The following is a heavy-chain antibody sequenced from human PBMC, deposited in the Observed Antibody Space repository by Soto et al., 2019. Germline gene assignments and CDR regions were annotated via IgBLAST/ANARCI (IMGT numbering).Heavy chain of an antibody. CDR1: GFTFSSYG. CDR2: IWYDGSNK. V-gene: IGHV3-33*01. CDR3: ARSSIAVVYFDY. D-gene: IGHD6-19*01. J-gene: IGHJ4*02. Sequence: GGSLRLSCAASGFTFSSYGMHWVRQAPGKGLEWVAVIWYDGSNKYYADSVKGRFTISRDNSKNTLYLQMNSLRAEDTAVYYCARSSIAVVYFDYWGQGTLVTVSS.